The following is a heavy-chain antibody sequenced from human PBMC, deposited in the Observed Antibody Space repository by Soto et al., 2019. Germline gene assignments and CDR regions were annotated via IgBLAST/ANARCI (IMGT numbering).Heavy chain of an antibody. Sequence: QLQLQESGPGLVKPSETLSLTCTVSGGSISSSSYYWGWIRQPPGKGLAWIGSVYYSGSTYYNPSLKSRVTISVDTAKKQFSLKLSSVTAADTAVYYCARLVGASWFDPWGQGTLVTVSS. J-gene: IGHJ5*02. CDR1: GGSISSSSYY. CDR2: VYYSGST. D-gene: IGHD1-26*01. CDR3: ARLVGASWFDP. V-gene: IGHV4-39*01.